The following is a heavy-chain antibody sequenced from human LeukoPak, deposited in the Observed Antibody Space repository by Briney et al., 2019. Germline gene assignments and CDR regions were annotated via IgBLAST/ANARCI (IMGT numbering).Heavy chain of an antibody. Sequence: PSETLSLTCTVSGGSISSSSYYWGWIRQPPGKGLEWIGSIYYSGSTYYNPSLKSRVTISVDTSKNQFSLKLSSVTAADTAVYYCARPVIRFLEGVILGSGPPTDVWGKGTTVTVSS. CDR2: IYYSGST. V-gene: IGHV4-39*01. CDR3: ARPVIRFLEGVILGSGPPTDV. J-gene: IGHJ6*04. D-gene: IGHD3-3*01. CDR1: GGSISSSSYY.